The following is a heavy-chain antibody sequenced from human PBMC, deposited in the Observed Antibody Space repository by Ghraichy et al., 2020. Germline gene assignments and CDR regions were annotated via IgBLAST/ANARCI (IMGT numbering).Heavy chain of an antibody. D-gene: IGHD4-11*01. V-gene: IGHV1-3*01. CDR2: INAGNGNT. Sequence: SVKVSCKASGYTFTSYAMHWVRQAPGQRLEWMGWINAGNGNTKYSQKFQGRVTITRDTSASTAYMELSSLRSEDTAVYYCAREVALTTVTTTHYYGMDVWGQGTTVTVSS. J-gene: IGHJ6*02. CDR1: GYTFTSYA. CDR3: AREVALTTVTTTHYYGMDV.